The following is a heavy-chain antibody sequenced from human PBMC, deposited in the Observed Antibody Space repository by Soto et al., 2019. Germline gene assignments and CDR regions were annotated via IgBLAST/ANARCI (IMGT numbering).Heavy chain of an antibody. J-gene: IGHJ1*01. D-gene: IGHD3-10*01. CDR2: FFIGGNT. CDR1: GGSISSSTYY. CDR3: AAWGDGHNSFERWKYFQH. V-gene: IGHV4-39*07. Sequence: SETLSLTCTVSGGSISSSTYYWGWMRQPPGKGLEWIASFFIGGNTYYNPSLKSRVTISVDTSKNQFSLKLSSVTAADTAVYYCAAWGDGHNSFERWKYFQHWGQVTLVTVS.